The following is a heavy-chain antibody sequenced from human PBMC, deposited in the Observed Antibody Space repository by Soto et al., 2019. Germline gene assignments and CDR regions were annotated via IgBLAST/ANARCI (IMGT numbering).Heavy chain of an antibody. CDR1: GFRFIDYS. Sequence: GWSLRLSCGVSGFRFIDYSMGWVRHATWKGLEWVSFISDGGLITYYSDSVKGRFTVSRDNSKKTVYLQLHGLRVEDTAVYFCARTFDFCHRYSPLDYWGQGNLVAFSS. J-gene: IGHJ4*02. CDR3: ARTFDFCHRYSPLDY. CDR2: ISDGGLIT. V-gene: IGHV3-23*01. D-gene: IGHD3-16*02.